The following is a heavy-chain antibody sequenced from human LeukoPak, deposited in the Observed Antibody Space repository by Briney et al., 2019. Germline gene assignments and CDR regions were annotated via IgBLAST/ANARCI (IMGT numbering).Heavy chain of an antibody. V-gene: IGHV3-9*03. CDR2: ISWNSGSI. CDR3: AKDIFRRGYSYGYGAFDI. J-gene: IGHJ3*02. Sequence: GGSLRLSCAASGFTFDDYAMHRVRQAPGKGLEWVSGISWNSGSIGYADSVKGRFTISRDNAKDSLYLQMNSLRAEDMALYYCAKDIFRRGYSYGYGAFDIWGQGTVVTVSS. D-gene: IGHD5-18*01. CDR1: GFTFDDYA.